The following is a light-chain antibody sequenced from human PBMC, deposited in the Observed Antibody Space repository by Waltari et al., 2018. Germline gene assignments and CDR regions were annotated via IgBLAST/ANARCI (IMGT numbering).Light chain of an antibody. J-gene: IGKJ4*01. CDR3: QQYNDWLAPT. V-gene: IGKV3-15*01. Sequence: EIVMTQSPATLSVSPGERAILSCRASQSVSGYLAWYQQKPGQAPRLLIYSASTRDTGIPARFSGSGSGTEFTLTISSLQSEDFAVYHCQQYNDWLAPTFGGGTKVEI. CDR2: SAS. CDR1: QSVSGY.